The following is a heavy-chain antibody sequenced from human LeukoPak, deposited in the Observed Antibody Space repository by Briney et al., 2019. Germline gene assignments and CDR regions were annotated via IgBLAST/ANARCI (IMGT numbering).Heavy chain of an antibody. D-gene: IGHD6-19*01. J-gene: IGHJ3*02. Sequence: EGSLRLSCAASGFTFSSYGMHWVCQAPGKGLEWVAVISYDGSNKYYADSVKGRFTISKDNSKNTLYLQMNSLRAEDTAVYYCARVATFYRSGWYDAFDIWGQGTLVTVSS. CDR3: ARVATFYRSGWYDAFDI. CDR2: ISYDGSNK. CDR1: GFTFSSYG. V-gene: IGHV3-30*03.